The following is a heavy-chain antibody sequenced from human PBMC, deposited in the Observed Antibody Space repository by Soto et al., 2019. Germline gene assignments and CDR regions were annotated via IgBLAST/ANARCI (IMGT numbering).Heavy chain of an antibody. J-gene: IGHJ4*02. CDR1: GGTFSSYA. CDR2: IIPIFGTA. V-gene: IGHV1-69*13. Sequence: GASVKVSCKASGGTFSSYAISWVRQAPGQGLEWMGGIIPIFGTANYAQKFQGRVTITADESTSTAYMELSSLRSEDTAVYYCARDAPKYSSSLNWGQGTLVTVSS. D-gene: IGHD6-6*01. CDR3: ARDAPKYSSSLN.